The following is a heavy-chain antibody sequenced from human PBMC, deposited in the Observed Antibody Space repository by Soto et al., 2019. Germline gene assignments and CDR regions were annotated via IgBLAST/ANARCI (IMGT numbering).Heavy chain of an antibody. V-gene: IGHV1-69*13. CDR1: GGTFSSYA. J-gene: IGHJ5*02. D-gene: IGHD2-2*01. CDR3: AAVVPAAISPLGGWFDP. Sequence: SVKVSFKASGGTFSSYAISWLRQAPGQGLEWMGGIIPIFGTANYAQKFQGRVTITADESTSTAYMELSSLRSEDTAVYYCAAVVPAAISPLGGWFDPWGQGTLVTFSS. CDR2: IIPIFGTA.